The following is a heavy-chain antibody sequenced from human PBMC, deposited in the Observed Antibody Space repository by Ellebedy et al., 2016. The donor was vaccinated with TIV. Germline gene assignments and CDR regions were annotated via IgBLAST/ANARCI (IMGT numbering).Heavy chain of an antibody. D-gene: IGHD3-10*01. CDR3: ASHMVRESTWFDP. CDR1: GGSVSSGRYY. Sequence: MPSETLSLTCTVSGGSVSSGRYYWSWIRQPPGKGLEWVGYIYYSGSTNYNPSLKSRVTISIDTSKNQFSLKLSSVTAADTAVYYCASHMVRESTWFDPWGQGTLVTVSS. J-gene: IGHJ5*02. CDR2: IYYSGST. V-gene: IGHV4-61*01.